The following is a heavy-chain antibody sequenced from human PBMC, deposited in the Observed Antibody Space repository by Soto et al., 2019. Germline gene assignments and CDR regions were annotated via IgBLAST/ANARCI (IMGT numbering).Heavy chain of an antibody. D-gene: IGHD1-26*01. J-gene: IGHJ4*02. CDR3: ARSAVGASLGY. V-gene: IGHV3-53*01. CDR1: GFTVSSNY. Sequence: EVQLVESGGGLIQPGGSLRLSCAASGFTVSSNYVSWVRQAPGKGLEWVSVIYSGGSTYYADSVKGRFTISRDNSKNTLYLQMNSLRAEDTAVYYCARSAVGASLGYWGQGTLVTVSS. CDR2: IYSGGST.